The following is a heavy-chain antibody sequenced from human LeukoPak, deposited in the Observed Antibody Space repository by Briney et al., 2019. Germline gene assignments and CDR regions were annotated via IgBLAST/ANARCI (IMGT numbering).Heavy chain of an antibody. Sequence: GGSLRLSCAASGFTFSSYSMNWVRQAPGKGLEWVSSISSSSSYIYYADSVKGRFTISRDNAKNSLYLQMNSLRAEDTAVYYCARVTEITMIVVVHDAFDIWGQGTMVTVSS. D-gene: IGHD3-22*01. CDR1: GFTFSSYS. J-gene: IGHJ3*02. CDR2: ISSSSSYI. V-gene: IGHV3-21*01. CDR3: ARVTEITMIVVVHDAFDI.